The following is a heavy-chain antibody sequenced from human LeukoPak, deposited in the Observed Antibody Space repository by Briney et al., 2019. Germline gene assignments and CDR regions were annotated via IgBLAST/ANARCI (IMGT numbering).Heavy chain of an antibody. J-gene: IGHJ4*02. CDR3: TKLKGWYGEGFFDY. Sequence: GGSLRLSCAASGFTVSSNYMSWVRQPAGKGLEWVSVLYSGGATFYADSVKGRFTISRDTSKNTLYLQMDDLRADDTAVYYCTKLKGWYGEGFFDYWGQGTLVTVSS. D-gene: IGHD6-19*01. CDR1: GFTVSSNY. CDR2: LYSGGAT. V-gene: IGHV3-53*01.